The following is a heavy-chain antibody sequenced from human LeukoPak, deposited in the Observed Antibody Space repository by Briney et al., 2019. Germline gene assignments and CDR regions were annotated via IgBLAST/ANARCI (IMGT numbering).Heavy chain of an antibody. J-gene: IGHJ4*02. CDR3: STYYGSGTYFLY. V-gene: IGHV3-23*01. CDR1: GSTFSTYA. CDR2: ISASGGST. D-gene: IGHD3-10*01. Sequence: GGSLRLSCAASGSTFSTYAMSWVRQAPGKGLEWVSSISASGGSTYYADSVQGRFTVSRDNSKNTLYLQMNSLRAEGTAVFYCSTYYGSGTYFLYWGQGTLVTVSS.